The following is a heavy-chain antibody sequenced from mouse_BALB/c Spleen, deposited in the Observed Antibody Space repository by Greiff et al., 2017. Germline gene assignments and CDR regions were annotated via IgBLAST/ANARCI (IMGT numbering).Heavy chain of an antibody. CDR3: ARKGYGSSWGAMDY. V-gene: IGHV2-4-1*01. CDR2: IWSGGST. J-gene: IGHJ4*01. Sequence: VKLMESGPGLVQPSQSLSITCTVSGFSLTSYGVHWVRQSPGKGLEWLGVIWSGGSTDYNAAFISRLSISKDNSKSQVFFKMNSLQADDTAIYYCARKGYGSSWGAMDYWGQGTSVTVSS. CDR1: GFSLTSYG. D-gene: IGHD1-1*01.